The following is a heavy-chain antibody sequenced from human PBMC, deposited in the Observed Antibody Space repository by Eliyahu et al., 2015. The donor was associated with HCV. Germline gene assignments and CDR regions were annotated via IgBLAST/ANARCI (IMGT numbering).Heavy chain of an antibody. CDR3: ARQAVVVLMVYASPNWYFDL. D-gene: IGHD2-8*01. Sequence: IGSIYYSGSTYYNPSLKSRVTISVDTSKNQFSLKLSSVTAADTAVYYCARQAVVVLMVYASPNWYFDLWGRGTLVTVSS. V-gene: IGHV4-39*01. CDR2: IYYSGST. J-gene: IGHJ2*01.